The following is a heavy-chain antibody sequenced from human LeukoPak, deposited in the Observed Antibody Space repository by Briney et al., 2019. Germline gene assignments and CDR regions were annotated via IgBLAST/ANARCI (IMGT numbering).Heavy chain of an antibody. CDR3: ARGGIAVAGEHDY. J-gene: IGHJ4*02. D-gene: IGHD6-19*01. Sequence: SETLSLTCAVYGGSFSGYYWSWIRQPPGKGLEWIGEINHSGSTNYNPSLKSRVTISVDTSKNQLSLKLSSVTAADTAVYYCARGGIAVAGEHDYWGQGTLVTVSS. CDR1: GGSFSGYY. CDR2: INHSGST. V-gene: IGHV4-34*01.